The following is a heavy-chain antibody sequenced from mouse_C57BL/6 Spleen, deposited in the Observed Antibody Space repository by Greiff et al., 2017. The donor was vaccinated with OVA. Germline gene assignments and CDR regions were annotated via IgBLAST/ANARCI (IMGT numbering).Heavy chain of an antibody. CDR1: GYAFSSSW. CDR2: IYPGDGDT. V-gene: IGHV1-82*01. CDR3: ARFTTVPGWYFDV. D-gene: IGHD1-1*01. Sequence: VQLKESGPELVKPGASVKISCKASGYAFSSSWMNWVKQRPGKGLEWIGRIYPGDGDTNYNGKFKGKATLTADKSSSTAYMQLSSLTSEDSAVYFCARFTTVPGWYFDVWGTGTTVTVSS. J-gene: IGHJ1*03.